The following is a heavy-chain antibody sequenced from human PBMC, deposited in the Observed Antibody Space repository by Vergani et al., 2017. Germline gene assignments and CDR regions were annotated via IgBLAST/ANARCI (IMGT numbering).Heavy chain of an antibody. J-gene: IGHJ4*02. CDR1: GGSISSGSYY. Sequence: QVQLQESGPGLVKPSQTLSLTCTVSGGSISSGSYYWSWIRPPAGKGLEWIGSIYYSGSTYYNPSLKSRVTISVDTSKNQFSLKLSSVTAADTAVYYCAREGIAAAGRYDYWGQGTLVTVSS. D-gene: IGHD6-13*01. CDR2: IYYSGST. V-gene: IGHV4-61*02. CDR3: AREGIAAAGRYDY.